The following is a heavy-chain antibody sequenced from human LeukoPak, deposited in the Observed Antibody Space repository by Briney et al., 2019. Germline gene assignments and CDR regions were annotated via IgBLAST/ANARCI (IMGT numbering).Heavy chain of an antibody. CDR1: GYTFTSYG. V-gene: IGHV1-69*04. CDR3: ARVEMATDGGDY. D-gene: IGHD5-12*01. J-gene: IGHJ4*02. Sequence: SVKVSCKASGYTFTSYGISWVRQAPGQGLEWMGRIIPILGIANYAQKFQGRVTITADKSTSTAYMELSSLRSEDTAVYYCARVEMATDGGDYWGQGTLVTVSS. CDR2: IIPILGIA.